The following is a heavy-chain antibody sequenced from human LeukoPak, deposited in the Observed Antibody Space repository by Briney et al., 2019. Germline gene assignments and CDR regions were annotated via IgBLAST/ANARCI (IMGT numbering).Heavy chain of an antibody. CDR3: ARDGGSAWFLDY. D-gene: IGHD6-19*01. CDR1: GDSVSSKTAG. Sequence: SQTLSLTCAISGDSVSSKTAGWTWLRQSPSRGLEWLGRTYYRSKWYYDDSLSVRGRISINPDTAKNQFSLQLKSVTAEDTAVYYCARDGGSAWFLDYWGQGTLVTVSS. V-gene: IGHV6-1*01. CDR2: TYYRSKWYY. J-gene: IGHJ4*02.